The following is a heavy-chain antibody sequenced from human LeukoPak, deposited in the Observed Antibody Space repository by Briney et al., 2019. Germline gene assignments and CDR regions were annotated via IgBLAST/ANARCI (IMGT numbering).Heavy chain of an antibody. CDR3: AKALEAVGTNWFDP. CDR1: GFTFSTYA. V-gene: IGHV3-23*01. Sequence: GGSLRLSCAASGFTFSTYAMSWVRQAPGKGLEWVSAISDSGDSTYYADSVKGRFTISRDNSRNTLYLQMNSLRAEDTAVYYCAKALEAVGTNWFDPWGQGILVTVSS. D-gene: IGHD6-13*01. CDR2: ISDSGDST. J-gene: IGHJ5*02.